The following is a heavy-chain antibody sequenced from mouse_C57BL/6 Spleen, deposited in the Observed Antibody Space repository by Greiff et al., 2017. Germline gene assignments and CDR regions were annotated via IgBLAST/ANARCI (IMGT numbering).Heavy chain of an antibody. CDR2: IYPGSGST. J-gene: IGHJ4*01. CDR1: GYTFTSYW. Sequence: QVQLQQPGAELVKPGASVKMSCKASGYTFTSYWITWVKQRPGQGLEWIGDIYPGSGSTNYNEKFKSKATMTVDTSSSTAYMQLSSLTSEDSAVXYCARWATVANRAMDYWGQGTSVTVSS. V-gene: IGHV1-55*01. CDR3: ARWATVANRAMDY. D-gene: IGHD1-1*01.